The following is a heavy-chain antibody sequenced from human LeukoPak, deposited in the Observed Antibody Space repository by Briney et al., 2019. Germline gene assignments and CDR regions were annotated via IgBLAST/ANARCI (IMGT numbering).Heavy chain of an antibody. Sequence: ASVKVSCKASGYTFTSYDINWVRQATGQGLEWMGWMNPNSGNTGYAQKFQGRVTMTRTTSISTAYMELSSLRSEDTAVYYCAIVGYCSSTSCYENRYAYYYYMDVWGKGTTVTVSS. CDR3: AIVGYCSSTSCYENRYAYYYYMDV. CDR1: GYTFTSYD. J-gene: IGHJ6*03. CDR2: MNPNSGNT. V-gene: IGHV1-8*01. D-gene: IGHD2-2*01.